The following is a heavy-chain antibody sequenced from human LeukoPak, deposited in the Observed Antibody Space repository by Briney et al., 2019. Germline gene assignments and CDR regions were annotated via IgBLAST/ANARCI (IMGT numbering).Heavy chain of an antibody. CDR2: ISYDGNNQ. V-gene: IGHV3-30*18. CDR3: TKGRSMPVDVMEFDG. J-gene: IGHJ4*02. D-gene: IGHD3-22*01. CDR1: GFTFSTYV. Sequence: GGSLRLSCAASGFTFSTYVMHWVRQAPGKGLEWVASISYDGNNQYYADSVKGRFIISRDNSKNTLSLQMNSLRAEDTALYYCTKGRSMPVDVMEFDGGGQGTLVPVSS.